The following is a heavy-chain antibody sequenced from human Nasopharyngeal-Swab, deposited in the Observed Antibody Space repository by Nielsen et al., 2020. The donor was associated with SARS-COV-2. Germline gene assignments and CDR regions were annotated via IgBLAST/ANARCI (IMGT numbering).Heavy chain of an antibody. J-gene: IGHJ3*02. Sequence: GSLRLSCTVSGGSISSYYWSWIRQPPGKGLEWIGYIYYSGSTNYNPSLKSRVTISVDTSKNQFSLKLSSVTAADTAVYYCARQLLWFGGEMAGDAFDIWGQGTMVTVSS. CDR1: GGSISSYY. V-gene: IGHV4-59*13. CDR3: ARQLLWFGGEMAGDAFDI. CDR2: IYYSGST. D-gene: IGHD3-10*01.